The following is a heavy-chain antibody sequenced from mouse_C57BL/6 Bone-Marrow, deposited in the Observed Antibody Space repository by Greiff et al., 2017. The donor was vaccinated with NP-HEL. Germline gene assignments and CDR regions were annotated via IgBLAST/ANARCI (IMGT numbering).Heavy chain of an antibody. CDR1: GFNIKDDY. CDR3: TTDYYGSPAD. Sequence: VQLKQSGAELVRPGASVKLSCTASGFNIKDDYMHWVKQRPEPGLEWIGWIDPENGNTEYASKFQGKATITADTSSNTAYLQLSSLTSEDTAVYYCTTDYYGSPADWGQGTLVTVSA. J-gene: IGHJ3*01. CDR2: IDPENGNT. D-gene: IGHD1-1*01. V-gene: IGHV14-4*01.